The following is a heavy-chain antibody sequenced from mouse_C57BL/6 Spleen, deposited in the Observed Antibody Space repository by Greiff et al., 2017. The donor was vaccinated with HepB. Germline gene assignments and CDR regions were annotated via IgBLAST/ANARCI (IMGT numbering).Heavy chain of an antibody. CDR3: ARTHYGNYYFDY. D-gene: IGHD2-1*01. CDR1: GYTFTDYY. J-gene: IGHJ2*01. V-gene: IGHV1-26*01. Sequence: VQLQQSGPELVKPGASVKISCKASGYTFTDYYMNWVKQSHGKSLEWIGDINPNNGGTSYNQKFKGKATLTVDKSSSTAYMELRSLTSEDSAVYYCARTHYGNYYFDYWGQGTTLTVSS. CDR2: INPNNGGT.